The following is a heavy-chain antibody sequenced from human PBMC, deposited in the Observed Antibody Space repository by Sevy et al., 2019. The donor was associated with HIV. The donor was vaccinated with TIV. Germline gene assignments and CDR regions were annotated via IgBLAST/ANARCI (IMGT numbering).Heavy chain of an antibody. V-gene: IGHV3-48*02. Sequence: GGSLRLSCAASGFTFSSYSMNWVRQAPGKGLEWVSYISSSGSTIYYADTLKGRFTIPRANAKNSLNLQMNSLRDEDTAVYYCARAGLLWFGELTSFDYWGQGTLVTVSS. CDR2: ISSSGSTI. J-gene: IGHJ4*02. CDR3: ARAGLLWFGELTSFDY. D-gene: IGHD3-10*01. CDR1: GFTFSSYS.